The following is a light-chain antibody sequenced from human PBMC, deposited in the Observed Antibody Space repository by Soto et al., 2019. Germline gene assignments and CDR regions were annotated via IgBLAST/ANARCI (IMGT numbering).Light chain of an antibody. V-gene: IGLV2-14*01. CDR2: EVS. CDR3: SSYTSSSTLG. CDR1: SSDVGGYNY. Sequence: QPVLTQPASVSGSPGQSITISCTGTSSDVGGYNYVSWYQQHPGKAPKLMIYEVSNRPSGVSNRFSGSKSGNTASLTISGLQAEDEADYYCSSYTSSSTLGFGGGTKLTVL. J-gene: IGLJ2*01.